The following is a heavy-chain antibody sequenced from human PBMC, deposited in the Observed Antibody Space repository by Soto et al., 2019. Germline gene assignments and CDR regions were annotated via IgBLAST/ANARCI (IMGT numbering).Heavy chain of an antibody. J-gene: IGHJ4*02. CDR3: ARDLETTVAAFDF. CDR1: GFSFSTYT. V-gene: IGHV3-21*01. Sequence: XGSLRLSCAASGFSFSTYTMNGVRQASGKRLEWVSSISGTGGSINYADSVKGRFTISRDNAKSSLYLQMNSLRVEDTAVYYCARDLETTVAAFDFWGLGTLVTVSS. D-gene: IGHD6-13*01. CDR2: ISGTGGSI.